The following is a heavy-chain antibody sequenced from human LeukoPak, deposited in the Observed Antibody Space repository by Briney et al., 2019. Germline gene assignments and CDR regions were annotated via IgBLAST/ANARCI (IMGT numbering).Heavy chain of an antibody. CDR2: IRSDGSDK. Sequence: GGSLRLSCAASGFTFRNYGMHWVRRTPGKGLEWVAFIRSDGSDKYYADSVKGRFTISRDTSRNTLYLQMNSLRPEDTAVYYCARGNNYYDSSGIGSWGQGTLVTVSS. CDR3: ARGNNYYDSSGIGS. J-gene: IGHJ5*02. V-gene: IGHV3-30*02. CDR1: GFTFRNYG. D-gene: IGHD3-22*01.